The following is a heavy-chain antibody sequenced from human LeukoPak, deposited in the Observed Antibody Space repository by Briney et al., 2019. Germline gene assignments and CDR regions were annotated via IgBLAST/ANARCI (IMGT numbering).Heavy chain of an antibody. D-gene: IGHD3-16*01. CDR3: ARDAFGDF. CDR2: ISSNGSTM. J-gene: IGHJ4*02. V-gene: IGHV3-48*04. CDR1: GFTFSTYS. Sequence: GGSLRLSCAASGFTFSTYSMNWVRQAPGKGLEWISYISSNGSTMYYADSVKGRFTISRDNAKNSLYLQMNSLRAADTAVYYCARDAFGDFWGQGTLVTVSS.